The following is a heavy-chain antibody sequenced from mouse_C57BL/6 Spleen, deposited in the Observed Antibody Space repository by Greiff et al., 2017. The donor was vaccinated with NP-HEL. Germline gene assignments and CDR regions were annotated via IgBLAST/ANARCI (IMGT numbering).Heavy chain of an antibody. CDR3: AREWDF. J-gene: IGHJ2*01. CDR1: GYTFTSYW. CDR2: IHPNSGST. V-gene: IGHV1-64*01. Sequence: QVQLQQSGAELVKPGASVKLSCKASGYTFTSYWMHWVKQRPGQGLEWIGMIHPNSGSTNYHEKLKSKATLTVAKSSSTAYMQLSSLTSEDSAVYYCAREWDFWGQGTTLTVSS. D-gene: IGHD1-3*01.